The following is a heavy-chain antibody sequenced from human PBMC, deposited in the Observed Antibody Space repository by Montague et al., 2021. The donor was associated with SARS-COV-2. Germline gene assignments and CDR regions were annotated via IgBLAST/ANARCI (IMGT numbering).Heavy chain of an antibody. CDR1: GGSISSSY. CDR3: ASQANMDWYYFDY. V-gene: IGHV4-59*08. J-gene: IGHJ4*02. CDR2: IYYYGSA. Sequence: SETLSLTCSVSGGSISSSYWSWIRQPPGKGLEWIGYIYYYGSAKYNHSLKSRVTISVDTSKNQFSLKLSSVTAVDTAVYYCASQANMDWYYFDYWGQGTLVTVSS. D-gene: IGHD4/OR15-4a*01.